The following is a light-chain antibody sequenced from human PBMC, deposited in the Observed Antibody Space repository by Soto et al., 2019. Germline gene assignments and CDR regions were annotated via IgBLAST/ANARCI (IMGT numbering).Light chain of an antibody. V-gene: IGKV3-15*01. CDR2: GAS. J-gene: IGKJ2*01. CDR1: QSVSSN. CDR3: QQYNNWPPYT. Sequence: EIVMTQSPATLSVSPGERATLSCRASQSVSSNLAWYQQKPGQAPRLLIYGASTRATGIPARLSGSGSGTEFTPTISSPQSEDFAVYYCQQYNNWPPYTFGKGTKLEIK.